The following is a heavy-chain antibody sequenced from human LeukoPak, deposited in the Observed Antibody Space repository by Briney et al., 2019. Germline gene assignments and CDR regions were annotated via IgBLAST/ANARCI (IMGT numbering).Heavy chain of an antibody. Sequence: AASVKVSCKASGYTFTTYDINWVRQAPGQGLEWMGYMNPNSGNTGYAQKFQDRVTITTSMSTSTAYMELSSLRSEDTAVYYCAGELRHDDIWGQGTMVTVSS. V-gene: IGHV1-8*03. J-gene: IGHJ3*02. CDR3: AGELRHDDI. D-gene: IGHD6-25*01. CDR2: MNPNSGNT. CDR1: GYTFTTYD.